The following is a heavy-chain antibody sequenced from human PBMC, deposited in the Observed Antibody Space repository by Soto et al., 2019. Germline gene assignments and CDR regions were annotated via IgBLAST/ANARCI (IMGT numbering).Heavy chain of an antibody. CDR3: SKGQLGSTTNDF. J-gene: IGHJ4*02. Sequence: QVQLVQSGAEVKKPGASVKVSCKASGYTFSNYGITWVRQAPGQGLEWMGWISAYNGNTNFGQKFQDRVTMTRDTSTRTAYMELRSLRSDYTAVYYCSKGQLGSTTNDFWGQGTLVTVSS. V-gene: IGHV1-18*04. CDR1: GYTFSNYG. D-gene: IGHD1-1*01. CDR2: ISAYNGNT.